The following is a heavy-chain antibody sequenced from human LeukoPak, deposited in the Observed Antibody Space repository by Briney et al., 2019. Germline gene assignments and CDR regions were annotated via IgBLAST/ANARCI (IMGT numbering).Heavy chain of an antibody. CDR3: ARADSSGYYVPFDY. V-gene: IGHV3-74*01. Sequence: GGSLRLSCGASGFPFSTYWMHWVRQAPGKGLVWVSRISTDGSATNYADSVKGRFTISRDNARNSLYLQMNSLRAEDTAVYYCARADSSGYYVPFDYWGQGTLVTVSS. CDR2: ISTDGSAT. J-gene: IGHJ4*02. CDR1: GFPFSTYW. D-gene: IGHD3-22*01.